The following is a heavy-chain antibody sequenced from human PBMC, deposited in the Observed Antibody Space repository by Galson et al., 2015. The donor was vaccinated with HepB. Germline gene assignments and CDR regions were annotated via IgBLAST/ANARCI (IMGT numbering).Heavy chain of an antibody. J-gene: IGHJ4*02. CDR2: IYYSGST. CDR1: GGSISSSSYY. V-gene: IGHV4-61*01. CDR3: AREGRRGGRWLPHFDY. Sequence: SETLSLTCTVSGGSISSSSYYWGWIRQPPGKGLEWIGYIYYSGSTNYNPSLKSRVTISVDTSKNQFTLKLSSVTAADTAVYYCAREGRRGGRWLPHFDYWGQGTLVTVSS. D-gene: IGHD5-24*01.